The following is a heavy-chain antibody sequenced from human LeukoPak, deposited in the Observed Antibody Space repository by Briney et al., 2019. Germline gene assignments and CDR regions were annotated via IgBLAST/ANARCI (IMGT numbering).Heavy chain of an antibody. CDR1: GFTFSSYA. D-gene: IGHD6-6*01. CDR2: ISGSGGST. Sequence: GGSLRLSCAASGFTFSSYAMSWVRQAQGKGLEWVSGISGSGGSTNYADSVKGRFTISRDNSKNTLYLQMNSLRAEDTAVYYCAKHLIEYSSSCFDHWGQGTLVTVSS. V-gene: IGHV3-23*01. CDR3: AKHLIEYSSSCFDH. J-gene: IGHJ4*02.